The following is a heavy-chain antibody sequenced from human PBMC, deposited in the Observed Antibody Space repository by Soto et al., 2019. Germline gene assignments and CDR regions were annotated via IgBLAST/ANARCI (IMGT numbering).Heavy chain of an antibody. CDR1: GYTFTSYG. J-gene: IGHJ4*02. CDR2: ISGYNGDT. V-gene: IGHV1-18*01. CDR3: EREGSYHDFDY. D-gene: IGHD3-22*01. Sequence: QVQLVQSGAEVKKPGASVKVSCKASGYTFTSYGIAWVRQAPGQGLAWMGWISGYNGDTNYAQQFQGRVTLTTDTSTSTAYLEVMTLRSDDTAVYYCEREGSYHDFDYWGLGTLVTVSS.